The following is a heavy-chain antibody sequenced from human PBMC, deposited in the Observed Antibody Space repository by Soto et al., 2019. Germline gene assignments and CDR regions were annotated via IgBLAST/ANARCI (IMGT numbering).Heavy chain of an antibody. J-gene: IGHJ6*02. CDR3: ARAGCDGGTCYTLVGLRYGMDV. V-gene: IGHV3-30-3*01. D-gene: IGHD2-15*01. CDR1: GFTFSNYA. Sequence: QVQLVESGGGVVQPGRSLRLSCAASGFTFSNYAMYWVRQAPGKGLEWVAVISYDGNNKYYADSVKGRFTISRDNSKNTLYLQMNSLRAEDTAVYCARAGCDGGTCYTLVGLRYGMDVWGQGTTVTVSS. CDR2: ISYDGNNK.